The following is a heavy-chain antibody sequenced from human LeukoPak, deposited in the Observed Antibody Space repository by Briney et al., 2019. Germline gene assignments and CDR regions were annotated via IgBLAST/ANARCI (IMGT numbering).Heavy chain of an antibody. CDR3: ARLTGVVNAFDY. J-gene: IGHJ4*02. CDR2: ISSGSSDI. D-gene: IGHD5-18*01. CDR1: GFTFSGYE. V-gene: IGHV3-21*01. Sequence: GGSLRLSCAASGFTFSGYEMNWVRQAPGKGLEWVSSISSGSSDISYADSVTGRFTISRDNAKYSLYLQVNSLRAEDTAVYYCARLTGVVNAFDYWGQGTLVTVSS.